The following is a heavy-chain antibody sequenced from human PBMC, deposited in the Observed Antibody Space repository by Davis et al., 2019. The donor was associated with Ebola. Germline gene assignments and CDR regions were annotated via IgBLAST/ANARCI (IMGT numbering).Heavy chain of an antibody. V-gene: IGHV3-73*01. J-gene: IGHJ4*02. CDR3: TGTIVGATRIDY. CDR1: GFTFSSYG. Sequence: GGSLRLSCAASGFTFSSYGMHWVRQASGKGLEWVGRIRSKANSYATAYAASVKGRFTISRDDSKNTAYLQMNSLKTEDTAVYYCTGTIVGATRIDYWGQGTLVTASS. CDR2: IRSKANSYAT. D-gene: IGHD1-26*01.